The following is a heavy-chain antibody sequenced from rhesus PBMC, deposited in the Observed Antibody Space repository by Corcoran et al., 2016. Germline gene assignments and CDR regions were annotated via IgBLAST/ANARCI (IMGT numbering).Heavy chain of an antibody. CDR1: GSSFLRSYS. V-gene: IGHV4-73*01. J-gene: IGHJ5-1*01. Sequence: VKLLQWGEGLVRPSETMSLSFVGSGSSFLRSYSWTWVRQGPGKGLEGNECVDGKTATTHYNPSLNTRVTISKDTSKSQFSLRLSSVTAADTAVYDCARDEYGDYGVGRRFDIWGPGVLVTVSS. D-gene: IGHD4-23*01. CDR2: VDGKTATT. CDR3: ARDEYGDYGVGRRFDI.